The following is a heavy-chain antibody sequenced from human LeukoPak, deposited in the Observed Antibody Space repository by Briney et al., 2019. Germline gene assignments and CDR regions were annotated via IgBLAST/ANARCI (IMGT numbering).Heavy chain of an antibody. V-gene: IGHV4-30-2*01. CDR3: ARSYGSGTDAFDI. J-gene: IGHJ3*02. D-gene: IGHD3-10*01. CDR1: GGSISSGGYP. Sequence: PSQTLSLTCAVSGGSISSGGYPWSWIRQPPGKGLEWIGYIYHSGSTYYNPSLKSRVTISVDRSKNQFSLKLSSVTAADTAVYYCARSYGSGTDAFDIWGQGTMVTVSS. CDR2: IYHSGST.